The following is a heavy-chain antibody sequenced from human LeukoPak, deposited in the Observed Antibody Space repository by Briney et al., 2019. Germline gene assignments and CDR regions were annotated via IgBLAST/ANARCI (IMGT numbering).Heavy chain of an antibody. CDR3: ARACSSASCYPRF. CDR2: TYYGSKWYN. Sequence: SQTLSLTCAISGESVSSNGAAWNWIRQSPSRGLEWLGRTYYGSKWYNDYAASVKGRITINPDTSKNQFSLHLNSVTPEDTAVYYCARACSSASCYPRFWGQGTLVTVSS. J-gene: IGHJ4*02. V-gene: IGHV6-1*01. CDR1: GESVSSNGAA. D-gene: IGHD2-2*01.